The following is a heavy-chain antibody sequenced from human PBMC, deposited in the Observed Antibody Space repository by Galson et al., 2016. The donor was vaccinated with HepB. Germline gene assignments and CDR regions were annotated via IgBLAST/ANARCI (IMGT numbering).Heavy chain of an antibody. V-gene: IGHV1-2*06. D-gene: IGHD3-10*01. CDR3: ARHRPSQRGSGIYYYYGMDV. CDR1: GYTFTGYY. J-gene: IGHJ6*02. CDR2: SYPNSGDT. Sequence: SVKVSCKASGYTFTGYYMHWVRQAPGQGLEWMGRSYPNSGDTNYAQQFQGRVTMTRDTSLSTAYLELGRLRSDDPAVYYCARHRPSQRGSGIYYYYGMDVWGQGTTVTVSS.